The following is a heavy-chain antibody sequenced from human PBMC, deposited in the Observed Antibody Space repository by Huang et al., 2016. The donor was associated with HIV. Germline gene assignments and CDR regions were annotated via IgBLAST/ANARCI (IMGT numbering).Heavy chain of an antibody. CDR2: IYTSGST. CDR3: ARVPRYSYGSHYFDY. CDR1: GGSISSGSYY. V-gene: IGHV4-61*09. Sequence: QVQLQESGPGLVKPSQTLSLTCTVSGGSISSGSYYWSWIRQPAGKGLEWIGHIYTSGSTNYNPSLKSRVTISVDTSKKQFSWKLSSVTAADTAVYFCARVPRYSYGSHYFDYWGQGTLVTVSS. J-gene: IGHJ4*02. D-gene: IGHD5-18*01.